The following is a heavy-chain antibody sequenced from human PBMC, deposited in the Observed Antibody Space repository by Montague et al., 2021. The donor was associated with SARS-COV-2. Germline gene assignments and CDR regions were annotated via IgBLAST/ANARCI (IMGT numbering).Heavy chain of an antibody. J-gene: IGHJ3*01. CDR1: GFNFRDYG. CDR3: FIFCGGDCRNEAFDF. CDR2: IRSEATGGTT. V-gene: IGHV3-49*04. Sequence: SLRLSCPTSGFNFRDYGMSWARRAPGKGLEWVGFIRSEATGGTTNYAASVRGRFTISRDDSKSILYLQMNSLEIEDTALYYCFIFCGGDCRNEAFDFWGQGTMVTVLS. D-gene: IGHD2-21*02.